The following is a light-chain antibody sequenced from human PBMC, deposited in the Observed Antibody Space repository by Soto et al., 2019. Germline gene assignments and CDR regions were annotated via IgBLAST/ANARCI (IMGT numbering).Light chain of an antibody. CDR1: PRVSRN. V-gene: IGKV3-15*01. CDR2: GAS. Sequence: DILMTQSPATLSVSPGDRATLSCRASPRVSRNVAWYQQKHGQAPRLLIYGASTRATGIPARFGGSGSGTEFTLTISSLQSEDFAVYYCQPYNNWPPWTFGQGTKVEIK. J-gene: IGKJ1*01. CDR3: QPYNNWPPWT.